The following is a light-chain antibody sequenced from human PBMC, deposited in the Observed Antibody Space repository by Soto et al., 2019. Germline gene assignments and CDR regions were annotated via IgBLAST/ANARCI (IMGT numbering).Light chain of an antibody. Sequence: QSVLTQPASVSGSPGQSITISCTGISSDLGVYNYVSWYQQHPGKAPELMIYEVSNRPSGVSNRFSGSRSGNTASLTISGLQAEDEADYYCSSYEGSNNFVFGTGTKVTVL. J-gene: IGLJ1*01. CDR1: SSDLGVYNY. V-gene: IGLV2-14*01. CDR2: EVS. CDR3: SSYEGSNNFV.